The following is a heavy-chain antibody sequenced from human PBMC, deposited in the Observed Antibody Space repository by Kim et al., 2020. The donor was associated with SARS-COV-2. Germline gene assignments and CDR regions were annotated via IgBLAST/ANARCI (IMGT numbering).Heavy chain of an antibody. CDR1: GFTFSLCA. Sequence: GGSLRLSCAASGFTFSLCAMNWVRQTPGKGLEWVSYISGYSRHTNYADSVKGRFTISRDNAKNSLYLQMNSLRVEDTAVYYCVRESDAASGIGGMEVWG. J-gene: IGHJ6*02. CDR2: ISGYSRHT. D-gene: IGHD6-13*01. CDR3: VRESDAASGIGGMEV. V-gene: IGHV3-21*06.